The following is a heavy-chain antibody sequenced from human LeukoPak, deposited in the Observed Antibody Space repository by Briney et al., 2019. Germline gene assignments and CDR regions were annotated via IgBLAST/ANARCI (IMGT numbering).Heavy chain of an antibody. CDR1: GFTFSTYN. J-gene: IGHJ3*02. Sequence: GGSLRLSCAASGFTFSTYNMNWVRQAPGKGLEWVSSITSSSSYIYYADSVKGRFTISRDNAKNSLYLQMNSLRAEDTAVYYCARFLGELTMIVVDDAFDIWGQGTMVTVSS. CDR2: ITSSSSYI. V-gene: IGHV3-21*01. D-gene: IGHD3-22*01. CDR3: ARFLGELTMIVVDDAFDI.